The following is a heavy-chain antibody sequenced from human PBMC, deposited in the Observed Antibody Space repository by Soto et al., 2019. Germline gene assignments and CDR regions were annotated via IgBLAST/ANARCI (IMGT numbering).Heavy chain of an antibody. CDR1: GFTFSSYS. CDR3: ARDSVDSRPYYGIYV. D-gene: IGHD5-12*01. V-gene: IGHV3-21*01. J-gene: IGHJ6*02. Sequence: GGSLRISCAASGFTFSSYSMNWVRQAPGKGLEWVSSISSSSSYIYYADSVKGRFTISRDNAKNSLYLQMNSLRAEDTAVYYCARDSVDSRPYYGIYVRAQRTTVTVSS. CDR2: ISSSSSYI.